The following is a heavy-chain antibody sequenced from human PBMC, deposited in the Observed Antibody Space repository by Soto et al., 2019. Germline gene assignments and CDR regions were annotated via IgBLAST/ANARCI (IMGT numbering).Heavy chain of an antibody. CDR1: GFTFSSYG. CDR2: ILYDGSNQ. J-gene: IGHJ5*02. V-gene: IGHV3-30*18. Sequence: GGSLRLSCAASGFTFSSYGMHWVRQAPGKGLEWVGFILYDGSNQYYADSVKGRFTISRDNSKNTLYLQMNSLRAEDTAVYYCAKDNPSVASWGQGTLVTVSS. D-gene: IGHD2-21*01. CDR3: AKDNPSVAS.